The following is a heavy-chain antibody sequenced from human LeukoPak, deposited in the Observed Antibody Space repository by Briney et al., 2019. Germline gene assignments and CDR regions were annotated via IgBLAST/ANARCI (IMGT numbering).Heavy chain of an antibody. D-gene: IGHD3-9*01. CDR1: GFTFSGSA. CDR2: IRSKPNIYAT. J-gene: IGHJ4*02. Sequence: GGSLRLSCAASGFTFSGSALHWVRQPPGKGLEWLGRIRSKPNIYATAYAASVRGRFTISRDDSKNTTYLQMNSLRAEDTAVYYCARVIRYFDWLFPPPYYFDYWGQGTLVTVSS. V-gene: IGHV3-73*01. CDR3: ARVIRYFDWLFPPPYYFDY.